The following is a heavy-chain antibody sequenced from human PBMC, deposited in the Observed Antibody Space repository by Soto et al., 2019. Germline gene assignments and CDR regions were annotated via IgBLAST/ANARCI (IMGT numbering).Heavy chain of an antibody. CDR2: IDPSDSYT. J-gene: IGHJ6*02. D-gene: IGHD6-6*01. Sequence: PGESLKISCKGSGYSFTSYWISWVRQMPGKGLEWMGRIDPSDSYTNYSPSFQGHVTISADKSISTAYLQWSSLKASDTAMYYCASLSIAAPPEGNGMDVWGQGTTVTVSS. V-gene: IGHV5-10-1*01. CDR3: ASLSIAAPPEGNGMDV. CDR1: GYSFTSYW.